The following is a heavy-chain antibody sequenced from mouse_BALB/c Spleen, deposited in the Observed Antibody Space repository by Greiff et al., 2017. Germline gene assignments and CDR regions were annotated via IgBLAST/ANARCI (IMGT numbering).Heavy chain of an antibody. CDR1: GYAFTNYL. J-gene: IGHJ3*01. CDR3: ARRGSSGPAWFAY. D-gene: IGHD3-1*01. CDR2: INPGSGGT. Sequence: QVQLKQSGAELVRPGTSVKVSCKASGYAFTNYLIEWVKQRPGQGLEWIGVINPGSGGTNYNEKFKGKATLTADKSSSTAYMQLSSLTSDDSAVYFCARRGSSGPAWFAYWGQGTLVTVSA. V-gene: IGHV1-54*03.